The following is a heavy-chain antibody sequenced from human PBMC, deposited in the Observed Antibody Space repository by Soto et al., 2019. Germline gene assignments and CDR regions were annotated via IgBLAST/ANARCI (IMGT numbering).Heavy chain of an antibody. J-gene: IGHJ4*02. V-gene: IGHV5-10-1*03. D-gene: IGHD3-22*01. Sequence: EVQLVQSGAEVKKPGESLRISCKGSGYSFTSYWISWVRQMPGKGLEWMGRIDPSDSYTNYSPSFQGHVTISADKSISTAYLQWSSLKASDTAMYYCARDYYDSSGSPAVDYWGQGTLVTVSS. CDR2: IDPSDSYT. CDR1: GYSFTSYW. CDR3: ARDYYDSSGSPAVDY.